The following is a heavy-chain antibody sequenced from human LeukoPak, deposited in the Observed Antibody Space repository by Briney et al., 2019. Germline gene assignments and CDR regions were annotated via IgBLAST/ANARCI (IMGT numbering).Heavy chain of an antibody. Sequence: PSETLSLTCTVCGGSVSSGSYYWSWIRQPPGKGLEWIGYIYYSGSTNYNPSLKSRVTISVDTSKNQFSLKLSSVTAADTAVYYCARDSFGTGTGTTQGMDVWGKGTTVTVSS. V-gene: IGHV4-61*01. CDR2: IYYSGST. CDR1: GGSVSSGSYY. CDR3: ARDSFGTGTGTTQGMDV. J-gene: IGHJ6*04. D-gene: IGHD1-1*01.